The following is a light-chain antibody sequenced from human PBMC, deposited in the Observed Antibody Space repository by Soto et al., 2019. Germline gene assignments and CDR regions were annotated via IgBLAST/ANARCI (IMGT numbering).Light chain of an antibody. J-gene: IGKJ4*02. V-gene: IGKV3-11*01. CDR2: DAY. CDR3: QQRVNGLT. CDR1: QSGGTY. Sequence: ELVLTQSPAILSLSPGERATLSCRARQSGGTYPAGYQQKLGQAPRLLIYDAYNRPTGIPARFSGSGSGTDFTLTISSLEPEDFAVYDCQQRVNGLTFGGGTKVEL.